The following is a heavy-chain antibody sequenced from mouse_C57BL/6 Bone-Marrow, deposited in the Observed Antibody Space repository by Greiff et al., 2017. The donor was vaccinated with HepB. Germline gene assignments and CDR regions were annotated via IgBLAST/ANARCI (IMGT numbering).Heavy chain of an antibody. J-gene: IGHJ1*03. V-gene: IGHV5-9-1*02. CDR2: ISSGGDYI. Sequence: EVKLMESGEGLVKPGGSLKLSCAASGFTFSSYAMSWVRQTPEKRLEWVAYISSGGDYIYYADTVKGRFTISRDNASNTLYLQMSSLKSEDTAMYYCTRDLYYYGSSHWYFDVWGTGTTVTVSS. CDR1: GFTFSSYA. CDR3: TRDLYYYGSSHWYFDV. D-gene: IGHD1-1*01.